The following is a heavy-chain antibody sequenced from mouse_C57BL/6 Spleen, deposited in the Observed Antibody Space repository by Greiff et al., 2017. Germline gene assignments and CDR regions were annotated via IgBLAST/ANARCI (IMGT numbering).Heavy chain of an antibody. D-gene: IGHD1-1*01. Sequence: VQLQQPGAELVRPGSSVKLSCKASGYTFTSYWMDWVKQRPGQGLEWIGNIYPSDSETHYNQKFKDKATLTVDKSSSTAYMQLSSLTSEDSAVYYCARSRETVVDRYFDVWGTGTTVTVSS. CDR2: IYPSDSET. CDR3: ARSRETVVDRYFDV. CDR1: GYTFTSYW. J-gene: IGHJ1*03. V-gene: IGHV1-61*01.